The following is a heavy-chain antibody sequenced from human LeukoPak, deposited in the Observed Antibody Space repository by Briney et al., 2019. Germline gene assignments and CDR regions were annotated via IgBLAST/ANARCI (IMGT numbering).Heavy chain of an antibody. J-gene: IGHJ4*02. CDR3: ARASGVAAAGPDY. CDR2: INPNSGGT. Sequence: ASAKVSCKASGYTFTGYYMHWVRQAPGQGLEWMGWINPNSGGTNYAQKFQGRVTMTRDTSISTAYMELSRLRSDDTAVYYCARASGVAAAGPDYWGQGTLVTVSS. CDR1: GYTFTGYY. V-gene: IGHV1-2*02. D-gene: IGHD6-13*01.